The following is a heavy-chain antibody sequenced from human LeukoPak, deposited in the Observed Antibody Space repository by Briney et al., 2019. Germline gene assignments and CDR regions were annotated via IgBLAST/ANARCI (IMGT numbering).Heavy chain of an antibody. CDR1: GGSISSGDYY. J-gene: IGHJ4*02. V-gene: IGHV4-30-4*01. D-gene: IGHD6-6*01. Sequence: ASQTLSLTCTVSGGSISSGDYYWSWIRQPPGKGLEWIGYIYYSGSTYYNPSLKSRVTISVDTSKNQFSLKLSSVTAADTAVYYCARGAFLAPSHYFDYWGQGTLVTVSS. CDR3: ARGAFLAPSHYFDY. CDR2: IYYSGST.